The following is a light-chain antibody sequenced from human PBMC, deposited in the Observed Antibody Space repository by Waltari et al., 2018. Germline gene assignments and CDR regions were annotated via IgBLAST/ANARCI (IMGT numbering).Light chain of an antibody. V-gene: IGLV2-23*02. CDR1: SHDVRNYDI. CDR2: EVT. Sequence: QSALTQPASVSGSPGQSITISCTGTSHDVRNYDIVSWYQQHPGKAPKLIIYEVTKRPSGFSNRFSGSKSGNTASLTTSGLHTEDEGDYYCCSYSGDLSFGVVFGGGTKLTVL. CDR3: CSYSGDLSFGVV. J-gene: IGLJ2*01.